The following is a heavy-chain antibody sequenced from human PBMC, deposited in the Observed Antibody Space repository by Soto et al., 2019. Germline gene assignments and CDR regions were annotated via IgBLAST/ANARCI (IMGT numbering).Heavy chain of an antibody. Sequence: RLSVTLSLTCAVYGGSFSGYYWSWIRQSPGQGLEWIGEINHSGSTNDNPSLKSRITISVDTSKKQFSLKLTSVTAADTAVYYCARGWRFDPWGQGTLVTVSS. V-gene: IGHV4-34*01. CDR2: INHSGST. CDR1: GGSFSGYY. J-gene: IGHJ5*02. CDR3: ARGWRFDP. D-gene: IGHD3-3*01.